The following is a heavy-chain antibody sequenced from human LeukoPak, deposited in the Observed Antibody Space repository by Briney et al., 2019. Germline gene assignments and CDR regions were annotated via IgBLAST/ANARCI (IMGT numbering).Heavy chain of an antibody. CDR2: IHHSGNT. J-gene: IGHJ4*02. V-gene: IGHV4-30-4*01. Sequence: PSETLSLTCTVSGGSISSGDYYWSWFRQPPGKGLEWIGYIHHSGNTYYNPSLKSRVNISLDTSKNQFSLKLSSGTAADTAVYYCARDVVRDYFDYWGQGTPVTVSS. CDR3: ARDVVRDYFDY. CDR1: GGSISSGDYY. D-gene: IGHD2-21*01.